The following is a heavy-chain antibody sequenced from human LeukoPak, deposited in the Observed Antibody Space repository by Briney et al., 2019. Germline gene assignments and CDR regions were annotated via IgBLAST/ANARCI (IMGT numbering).Heavy chain of an antibody. CDR2: ISWNSGSI. CDR1: GFTFDDYA. J-gene: IGHJ4*02. CDR3: AKDQGPDYGPLGSATQVY. V-gene: IGHV3-9*01. Sequence: PGRSLRLSCAASGFTFDDYAMHWVRQAPGKGLEWVSGISWNSGSIGYADSVKGRFTISRDNAKNSLYLQMNSLRAEDTALYYCAKDQGPDYGPLGSATQVYWGQGTLVAVSS. D-gene: IGHD3-10*01.